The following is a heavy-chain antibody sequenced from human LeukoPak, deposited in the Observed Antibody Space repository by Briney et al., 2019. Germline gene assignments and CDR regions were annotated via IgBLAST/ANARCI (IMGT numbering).Heavy chain of an antibody. J-gene: IGHJ5*02. Sequence: GGSLRLSCAASGFTFSDYYMSWIRQAPGKGLEWVSYISSSSSYTNYADSVKSRFTISRDNAKNSLYLQMNSLRAEDTAVYYCARIIHDYGDYTSHWFDPWGQGTLVTVSS. D-gene: IGHD4-17*01. CDR3: ARIIHDYGDYTSHWFDP. CDR2: ISSSSSYT. CDR1: GFTFSDYY. V-gene: IGHV3-11*06.